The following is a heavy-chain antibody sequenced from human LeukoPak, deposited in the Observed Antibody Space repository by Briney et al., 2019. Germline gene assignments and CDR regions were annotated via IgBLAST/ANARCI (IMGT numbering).Heavy chain of an antibody. V-gene: IGHV6-1*01. CDR2: TYYRSKWYN. Sequence: PSQTLSLTCAISGDSVSRNTAAWNWIRHSPSRGLEWLGRTYYRSKWYNDYALSVKSRIIINPDTSKNQFSLQLNSVTPEDTAVYYCARGIGWPYFDYWGQGTLVTVSS. D-gene: IGHD5-24*01. J-gene: IGHJ4*02. CDR3: ARGIGWPYFDY. CDR1: GDSVSRNTAA.